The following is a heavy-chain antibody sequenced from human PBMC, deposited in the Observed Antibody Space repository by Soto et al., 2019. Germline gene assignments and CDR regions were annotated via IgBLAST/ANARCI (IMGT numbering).Heavy chain of an antibody. Sequence: GGSLRLSCAASGFTFSSYSMNWVRQAPGKGLEWVSSISSSSSYIYYADSVKGRFTISRDNAKNSMYLQMNSLRAEDTAVYYCARDAAGLSYYDFWSGPTNWFDPWGQGTLVTVSS. CDR2: ISSSSSYI. CDR1: GFTFSSYS. CDR3: ARDAAGLSYYDFWSGPTNWFDP. D-gene: IGHD3-3*01. V-gene: IGHV3-21*01. J-gene: IGHJ5*02.